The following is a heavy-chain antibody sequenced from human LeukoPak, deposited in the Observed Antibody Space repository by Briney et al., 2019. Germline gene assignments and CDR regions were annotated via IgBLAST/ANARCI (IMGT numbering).Heavy chain of an antibody. D-gene: IGHD3-22*01. J-gene: IGHJ5*02. CDR3: ARISKTYYYDSPYWFDP. CDR2: IYSGGST. V-gene: IGHV3-66*01. CDR1: GFTVSSHY. Sequence: GGSLRLSCAASGFTVSSHYMSWVRQAPGKGLEWASVIYSGGSTYYADSVKGRFTISRDNSKNTLYLQMSSLRAEDTAVYYCARISKTYYYDSPYWFDPWGQGTLVTVSS.